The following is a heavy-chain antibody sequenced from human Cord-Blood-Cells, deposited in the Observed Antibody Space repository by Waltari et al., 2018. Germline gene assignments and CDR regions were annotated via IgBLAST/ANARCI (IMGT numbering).Heavy chain of an antibody. CDR3: ARDEQGIAARPGDAFDI. Sequence: QVQLVQSGAEVKKPRSSVTVSCKASGGTFSSYSLSWVRPAPGPGLEWMGGIIPIFGTANYAQKFQGRVTITADESTSTAYMELSSLRSEDTAVYYCARDEQGIAARPGDAFDIWGQGTMVTVSS. V-gene: IGHV1-69*01. J-gene: IGHJ3*02. D-gene: IGHD6-6*01. CDR2: IIPIFGTA. CDR1: GGTFSSYS.